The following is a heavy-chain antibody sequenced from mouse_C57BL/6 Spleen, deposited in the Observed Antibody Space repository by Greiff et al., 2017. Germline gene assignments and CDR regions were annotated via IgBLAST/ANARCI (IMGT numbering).Heavy chain of an antibody. CDR2: IDPSDSET. CDR3: ARGWGMFITTVVDFDV. Sequence: QVQLQQPGAELVRPGSSVKLSCKASGYTFTSYWMHWVKHRPIQGLEWIGNIDPSDSETHYNQKFKDKATLTVDKSSSTAYMQLSSLTSEDSAVYYCARGWGMFITTVVDFDVWGTGTTVTVSS. J-gene: IGHJ1*03. D-gene: IGHD1-1*01. V-gene: IGHV1-52*01. CDR1: GYTFTSYW.